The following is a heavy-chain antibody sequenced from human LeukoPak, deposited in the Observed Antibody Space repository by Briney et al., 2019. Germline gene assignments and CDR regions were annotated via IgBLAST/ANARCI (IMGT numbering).Heavy chain of an antibody. CDR3: AALVDYYDSSGYYVDY. CDR1: RYTFPSYG. Sequence: SVNVSCKASRYTFPSYGISWVRQARGHRLEWIGWIVVGSCNTNYAQKFQERVTISRDMSTSTAYMELSSLRSEDTAVYYCAALVDYYDSSGYYVDYWGQGTLVTVPS. CDR2: IVVGSCNT. V-gene: IGHV1-58*02. D-gene: IGHD3-22*01. J-gene: IGHJ4*02.